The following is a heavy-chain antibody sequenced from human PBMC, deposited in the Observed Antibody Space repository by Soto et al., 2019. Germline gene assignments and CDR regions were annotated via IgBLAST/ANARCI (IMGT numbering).Heavy chain of an antibody. CDR1: GFTFSNAW. V-gene: IGHV3-15*01. J-gene: IGHJ6*02. Sequence: GSLRLSCAASGFTFSNAWMSWVRQAPGKGLEWVGRIKSKTDGGTTDYAAPVKGRFTISRDDSKNTLYLQMNSLKTEDTAVYYCTSSGGNYYYYGMDVWGQGTTVTVSS. CDR2: IKSKTDGGTT. D-gene: IGHD1-26*01. CDR3: TSSGGNYYYYGMDV.